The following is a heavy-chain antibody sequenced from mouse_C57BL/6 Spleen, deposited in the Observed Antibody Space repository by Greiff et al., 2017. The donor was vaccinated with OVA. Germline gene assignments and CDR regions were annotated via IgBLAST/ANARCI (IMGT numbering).Heavy chain of an antibody. Sequence: QVQLQQPGAELVRPGTSVKLSCKASGYTFTSYWMHWVKQRPGQGLEWIGVIDPSDSDNNYNQKFKGKATWTVETYSRTAYMQLSSLTSEDSAVNYDAGGRITTVVAGELADWGQGTTLTVSS. J-gene: IGHJ2*01. CDR2: IDPSDSDN. V-gene: IGHV1-59*01. CDR1: GYTFTSYW. D-gene: IGHD1-1*01. CDR3: AGGRITTVVAGELAD.